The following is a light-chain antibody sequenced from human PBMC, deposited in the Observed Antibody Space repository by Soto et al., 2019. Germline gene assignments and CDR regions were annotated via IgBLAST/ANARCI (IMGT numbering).Light chain of an antibody. CDR3: QQYDNLPIT. CDR2: HAS. V-gene: IGKV1-33*01. CDR1: QDISNY. J-gene: IGKJ5*01. Sequence: DIQMTQSPSCLSASVGDRVAITCQASQDISNYLSWYEQKPGQAPKLLXYHASNLETGVPSRFSGSGSATDFTFTISSLQPEDIETYYCQQYDNLPITFGQGTRLEIK.